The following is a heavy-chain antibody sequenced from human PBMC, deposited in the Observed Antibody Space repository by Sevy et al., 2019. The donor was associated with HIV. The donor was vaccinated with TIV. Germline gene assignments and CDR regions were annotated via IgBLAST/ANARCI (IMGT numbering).Heavy chain of an antibody. V-gene: IGHV1-8*01. D-gene: IGHD1-26*01. CDR1: GYTFTSYD. CDR2: MNPNSGNT. CDR3: ARRVGATHYYYYGMDV. J-gene: IGHJ6*02. Sequence: ASVKVSCKASGYTFTSYDINWVRQATGQGREWMGWMNPNSGNTGDAQKFQGRVTMTRNTSISTAYMELSSLRSDDTAVYYCARRVGATHYYYYGMDVWGQGTTVTVSS.